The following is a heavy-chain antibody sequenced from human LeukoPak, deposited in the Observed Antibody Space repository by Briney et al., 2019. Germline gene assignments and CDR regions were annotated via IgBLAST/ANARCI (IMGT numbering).Heavy chain of an antibody. CDR2: ITGNNGNT. CDR1: GYTFSGYG. CDR3: ARDQRNSGSYRFEY. Sequence: GASVKVFCKTSGYTFSGYGISWVRQAPGQGLEWMGWITGNNGNTNYAPSLQGRVIMTKDTSTNTVYMELTSLRSDDTAVYYCARDQRNSGSYRFEYWGQGTLVTVSS. D-gene: IGHD1-26*01. V-gene: IGHV1-18*01. J-gene: IGHJ4*02.